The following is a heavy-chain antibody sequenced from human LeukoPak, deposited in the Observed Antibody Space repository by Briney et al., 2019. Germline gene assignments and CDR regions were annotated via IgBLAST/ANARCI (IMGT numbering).Heavy chain of an antibody. CDR1: GFTVSSNH. CDR2: IYSGGST. J-gene: IGHJ4*02. D-gene: IGHD4-17*01. V-gene: IGHV3-66*01. Sequence: GRSLRLSCAASGFTVSSNHMSWVRQAPGKGLEWVSVIYSGGSTYYADSVKGRFTISRDNSKNTLYLQMNSLRAEDTAVYYCARGSPLDYYGDYAGYFDYWGQGTLVTVSS. CDR3: ARGSPLDYYGDYAGYFDY.